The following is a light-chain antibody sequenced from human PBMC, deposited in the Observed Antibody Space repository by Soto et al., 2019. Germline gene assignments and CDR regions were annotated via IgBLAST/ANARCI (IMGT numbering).Light chain of an antibody. Sequence: DIQMTHSPSSVSASLGDRVTITCRASQDIFNYLALYQQKPGKAPKLLIYKASTLKSGVPSRFSGSGSGTEFTLTISSLQPDDFATYYCQHYNSYSEAFGQGTKVDI. V-gene: IGKV1-5*03. CDR1: QDIFNY. J-gene: IGKJ1*01. CDR3: QHYNSYSEA. CDR2: KAS.